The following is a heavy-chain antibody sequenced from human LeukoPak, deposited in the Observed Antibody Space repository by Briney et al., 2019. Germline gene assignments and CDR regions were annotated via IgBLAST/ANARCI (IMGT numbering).Heavy chain of an antibody. CDR1: GFTFSNYG. V-gene: IGHV3-23*01. D-gene: IGHD1-1*01. CDR2: ISGSGVTT. J-gene: IGHJ6*03. CDR3: ARGTSGTTAYYYYMDV. Sequence: PGGSLRLSCAASGFTFSNYGMSWVRQAPGKGLEWVSAISGSGVTTYYADSVKGRFTISRDNSKNILYLQMNSLRAEDTAVYYCARGTSGTTAYYYYMDVWGKGTTVTISS.